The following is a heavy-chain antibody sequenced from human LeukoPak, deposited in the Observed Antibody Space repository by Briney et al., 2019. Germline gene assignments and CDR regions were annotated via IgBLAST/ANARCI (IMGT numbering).Heavy chain of an antibody. V-gene: IGHV5-10-1*01. CDR2: IWPIDSHT. J-gene: IGHJ4*02. CDR1: GYKFTNYW. D-gene: IGHD2-2*01. Sequence: GESLKISWKGSGYKFTNYWISWVRKMPGKGLEGMGMIWPIDSHTNFSPSFQGHVTISIDKSIGTSYLQWSSLNASDTAMYYCARHVYQRGAAYWGQGTLVTVSS. CDR3: ARHVYQRGAAY.